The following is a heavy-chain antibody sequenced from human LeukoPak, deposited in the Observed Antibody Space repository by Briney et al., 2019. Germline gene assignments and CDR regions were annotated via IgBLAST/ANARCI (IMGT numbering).Heavy chain of an antibody. CDR2: IYSGVTA. J-gene: IGHJ4*02. CDR3: ARDDVAVTGALDF. Sequence: GGSLRLSCAASGFTVSNNYMSWVRQAPGKGLEWVSVIYSGVTAHYADSVKGRFTISRDNSKNTLYLQMNSLRAEDTAVYYCARDDVAVTGALDFWGQGTLVTVSS. V-gene: IGHV3-66*01. CDR1: GFTVSNNY. D-gene: IGHD6-19*01.